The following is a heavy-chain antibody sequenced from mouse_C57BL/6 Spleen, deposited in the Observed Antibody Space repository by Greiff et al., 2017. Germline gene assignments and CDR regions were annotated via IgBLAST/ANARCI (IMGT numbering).Heavy chain of an antibody. J-gene: IGHJ4*01. CDR2: INPNNGGT. CDR1: GYTFTDYY. D-gene: IGHD2-1*01. Sequence: EVQLQQSGPELVKPGASVKISCKASGYTFTDYYMNWVKQSHGKSLEWIGDINPNNGGTSYNQKFKGKATLTVDKSSSTAYMELRSLTSEDSAVYYCADLWYADYWGQGTSVTVSS. V-gene: IGHV1-26*01. CDR3: ADLWYADY.